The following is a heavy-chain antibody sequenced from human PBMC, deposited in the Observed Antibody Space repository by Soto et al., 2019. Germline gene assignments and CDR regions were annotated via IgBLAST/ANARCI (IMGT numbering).Heavy chain of an antibody. Sequence: QVQLVESGGGVVQPGRSLRLSCAASGFTFSTYGMHWVRQAPGKGLEWVAAIWNDGSRRYYGDSLKGRVNISRDNSKKTVSLQMSCLRAEDTAVYYCAREERIYDYIWGSYRPAGFDFWGQGTPVIVSS. V-gene: IGHV3-33*01. D-gene: IGHD3-16*02. J-gene: IGHJ3*01. CDR2: IWNDGSRR. CDR3: AREERIYDYIWGSYRPAGFDF. CDR1: GFTFSTYG.